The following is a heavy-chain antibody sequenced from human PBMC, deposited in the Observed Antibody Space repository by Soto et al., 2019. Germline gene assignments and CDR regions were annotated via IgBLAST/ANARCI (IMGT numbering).Heavy chain of an antibody. CDR1: GGSITRNNHY. CDR2: ILYSGST. J-gene: IGHJ4*02. D-gene: IGHD6-19*01. Sequence: QLQLQESGPGLVKPSETLSLTCIVSGGSITRNNHYWGWIRQSPGKGLEWIGSILYSGSTNYNPSLKSRVTLSVETSKNQFSLKMSSVTAADTSVYYCARLGSSGWYHGCYFDYLGQGTVVTVSA. V-gene: IGHV4-39*01. CDR3: ARLGSSGWYHGCYFDY.